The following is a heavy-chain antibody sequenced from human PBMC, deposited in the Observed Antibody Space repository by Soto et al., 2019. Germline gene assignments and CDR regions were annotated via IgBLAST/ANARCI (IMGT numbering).Heavy chain of an antibody. CDR2: ISGGSTTI. J-gene: IGHJ4*02. Sequence: GGSLRLSCVASGFAFSPYSMNWVRQAPGKGLEWVSSISGGSTTIYYADSVKGRFTVSRDNDKYSLYLQMNSLRAEDTAVYYCARRYGTYSDYWGQGTPATVSS. CDR3: ARRYGTYSDY. V-gene: IGHV3-48*01. CDR1: GFAFSPYS. D-gene: IGHD2-21*01.